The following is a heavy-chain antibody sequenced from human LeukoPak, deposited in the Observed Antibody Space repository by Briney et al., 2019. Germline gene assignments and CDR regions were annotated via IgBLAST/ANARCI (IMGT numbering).Heavy chain of an antibody. D-gene: IGHD2-2*01. Sequence: TGGSLRLSCAASGFTFSSYSMNWVRQAPGKGLEWVSSISSSSSYIYYADSVKGRFTISRDNAKNSLYLQMNSLRAEDTAVYYWASEDCSSPSCFFLGGGQGTLVTVSS. CDR2: ISSSSSYI. V-gene: IGHV3-21*01. CDR3: ASEDCSSPSCFFLG. J-gene: IGHJ4*02. CDR1: GFTFSSYS.